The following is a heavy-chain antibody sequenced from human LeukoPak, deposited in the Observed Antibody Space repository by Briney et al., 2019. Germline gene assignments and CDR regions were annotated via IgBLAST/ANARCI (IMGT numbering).Heavy chain of an antibody. CDR3: AKYPASGGYFDY. J-gene: IGHJ4*02. Sequence: GGSLRLSCAASGFTFSSYAMSWVRQAPGKGLEWVSAISGSSGSTYYADSVKGRFTISRDNSKNTLYLQMNSLRAEDTAVFYCAKYPASGGYFDYWGQGTLVTVSS. CDR1: GFTFSSYA. V-gene: IGHV3-23*01. D-gene: IGHD6-13*01. CDR2: ISGSSGST.